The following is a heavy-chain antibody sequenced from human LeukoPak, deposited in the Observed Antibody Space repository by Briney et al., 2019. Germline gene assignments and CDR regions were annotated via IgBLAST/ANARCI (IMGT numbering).Heavy chain of an antibody. D-gene: IGHD6-6*01. Sequence: GASVKVSCKASGYTFTGYYMHWVRQAPGQGLEWMGWINPNSGGTNYAQKFQGRVTMTRDTSISTAYMELSRLRSDDTAVYYCARDRGDSRSSGGVDYWGQGTLVTVSS. CDR2: INPNSGGT. CDR3: ARDRGDSRSSGGVDY. J-gene: IGHJ4*02. CDR1: GYTFTGYY. V-gene: IGHV1-2*02.